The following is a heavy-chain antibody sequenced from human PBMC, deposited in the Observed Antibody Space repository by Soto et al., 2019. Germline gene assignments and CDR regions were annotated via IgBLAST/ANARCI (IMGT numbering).Heavy chain of an antibody. CDR1: GFTFSDYY. V-gene: IGHV3-11*06. CDR2: ISSSSSYT. CDR3: ARDDPPIAARRHYYYGMEV. D-gene: IGHD6-6*01. J-gene: IGHJ6*02. Sequence: GGSLRLSCGASGFTFSDYYMSWIRQAPGKGLEWVSYISSSSSYTNYADSVKGRFTISRDNANNSLYLQMNSLRAEDTAVYYCARDDPPIAARRHYYYGMEVWGQGTTVTVSS.